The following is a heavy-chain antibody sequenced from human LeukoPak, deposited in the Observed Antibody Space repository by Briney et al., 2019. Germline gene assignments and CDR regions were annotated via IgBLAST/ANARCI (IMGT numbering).Heavy chain of an antibody. CDR1: GIIFSSYG. J-gene: IGHJ6*03. V-gene: IGHV3-23*01. CDR3: AKNGDRGAYCTGGTCYPYFYYYMDV. Sequence: GGSLRLAWAAPGIIFSSYGMGWVRQARGEGLECVSSISGSAGRTKYADDVNGRFTISSDNPKNTLYLQMNSLRAEDTAVYYCAKNGDRGAYCTGGTCYPYFYYYMDVWGKGTTVTI. CDR2: ISGSAGRT. D-gene: IGHD2-15*01.